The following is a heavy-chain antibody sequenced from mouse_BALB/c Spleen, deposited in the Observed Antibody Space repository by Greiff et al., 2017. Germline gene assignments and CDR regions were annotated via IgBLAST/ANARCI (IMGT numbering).Heavy chain of an antibody. D-gene: IGHD1-1*01. Sequence: EVQLQQSGAELVKPGASVKLSCTASGFNIKDTYMHWVKQRPEQGLEWIGRIDPANGNTKYDPKFQGKATITADTSSNTAYLQLSSLTSEDTAVYYCARWYGSTWFAYWGQGTLVTVSA. CDR2: IDPANGNT. CDR1: GFNIKDTY. CDR3: ARWYGSTWFAY. V-gene: IGHV14-3*02. J-gene: IGHJ3*01.